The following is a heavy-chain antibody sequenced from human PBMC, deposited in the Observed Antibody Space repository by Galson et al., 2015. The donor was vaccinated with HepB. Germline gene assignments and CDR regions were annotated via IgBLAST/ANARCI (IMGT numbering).Heavy chain of an antibody. J-gene: IGHJ6*03. V-gene: IGHV3-30-3*01. CDR2: ISYDGSNK. Sequence: FSSYAMHWVRQAPGKGLEWVAVISYDGSNKYYADSVKGRFTISRDNSKNTLYLQMNSLRAEDTAVYYCARDHVTYDSTYMDVWGKGTTVTVSS. CDR1: FSSYA. D-gene: IGHD3-3*01. CDR3: ARDHVTYDSTYMDV.